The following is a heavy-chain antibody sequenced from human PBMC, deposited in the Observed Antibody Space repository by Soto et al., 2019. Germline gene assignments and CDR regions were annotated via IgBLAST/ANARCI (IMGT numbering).Heavy chain of an antibody. CDR2: MTYDGATE. J-gene: IGHJ3*01. D-gene: IGHD3-3*02. CDR3: ARVRLSIAVNDALDV. Sequence: QVRLVESGGGVVQPVTARRLSCAASGFTFSDYVIHWVRQAAGKGLEWVASMTYDGATEYYADSVKGRFTMSRDNSKRALSIQMNSLRPDDTAVYYCARVRLSIAVNDALDVWGQGTTVTVSS. V-gene: IGHV3-30*14. CDR1: GFTFSDYV.